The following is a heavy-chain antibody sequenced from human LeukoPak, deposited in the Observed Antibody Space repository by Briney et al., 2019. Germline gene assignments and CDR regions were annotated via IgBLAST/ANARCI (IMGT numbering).Heavy chain of an antibody. CDR3: ARAGYSSVWYLDY. Sequence: GGSLILSCAASGFTFSGYSMSWLRQAPGKGLEWVASISGSSGYICYADSVKGRFTISRDNAKNSLYLQMNSLRAEDTAVYYCARAGYSSVWYLDYWGQGILVTVSS. J-gene: IGHJ4*02. D-gene: IGHD6-19*01. V-gene: IGHV3-21*01. CDR1: GFTFSGYS. CDR2: ISGSSGYI.